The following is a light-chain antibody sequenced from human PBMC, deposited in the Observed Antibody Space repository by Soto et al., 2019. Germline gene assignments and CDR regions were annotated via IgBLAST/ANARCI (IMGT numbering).Light chain of an antibody. CDR3: QQYNNWRPYT. Sequence: EIVMTQSPATLSVSPGERATLSCRASQSVSSNLAWYQQKPGQAPRLLIYGASTRATGIPARFSGSGSGTEFTLTISSLQSEDFALYYCQQYNNWRPYTFGQGPKLEIK. J-gene: IGKJ2*01. CDR2: GAS. V-gene: IGKV3-15*01. CDR1: QSVSSN.